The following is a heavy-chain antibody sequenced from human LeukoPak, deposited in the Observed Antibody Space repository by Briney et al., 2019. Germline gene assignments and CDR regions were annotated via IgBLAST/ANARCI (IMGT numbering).Heavy chain of an antibody. V-gene: IGHV4-39*01. CDR2: IYSSGST. CDR3: ARRDGYNRSFDY. Sequence: SETLSLTCAVSGGSISSSHHYWGWIRQPPGKGLEWIGSIYSSGSTYYNSSLRTRVTISVDKSKNQFSLKLTSVTAADTTVYYCARRDGYNRSFDYWGQGTLVTVSS. D-gene: IGHD5-24*01. CDR1: GGSISSSHHY. J-gene: IGHJ4*02.